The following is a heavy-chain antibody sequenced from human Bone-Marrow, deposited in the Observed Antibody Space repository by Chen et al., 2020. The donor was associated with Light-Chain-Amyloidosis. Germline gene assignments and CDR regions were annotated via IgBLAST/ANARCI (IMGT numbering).Heavy chain of an antibody. CDR2: ISGSGGSR. J-gene: IGHJ3*02. CDR3: AKDISYDDILPGYPADAFDI. Sequence: LVQPGGSLRLSCAASGFSFSSYAMSWVRQAPGKGLEWVSGISGSGGSRYYADSVKGRLTISRDNSKNTLYLQMNSLRAEDTAVYYCAKDISYDDILPGYPADAFDIWGQGTMVTVSS. V-gene: IGHV3-23*01. CDR1: GFSFSSYA. D-gene: IGHD3-9*01.